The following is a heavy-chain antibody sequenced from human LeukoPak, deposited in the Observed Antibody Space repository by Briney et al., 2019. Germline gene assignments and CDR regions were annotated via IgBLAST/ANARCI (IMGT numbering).Heavy chain of an antibody. CDR3: AKANTIFGVVTLTATFYFDC. J-gene: IGHJ4*02. CDR1: GFTFSSYA. V-gene: IGHV3-23*01. Sequence: GGSLRLSCAASGFTFSSYAMSWVRQAPGKGLEWVSAISGSGGSTYYADSVKGRFTLSRDNSKNTLYLQMNSLRAEDTAVYYCAKANTIFGVVTLTATFYFDCWGQGTLVTVSS. CDR2: ISGSGGST. D-gene: IGHD3-3*01.